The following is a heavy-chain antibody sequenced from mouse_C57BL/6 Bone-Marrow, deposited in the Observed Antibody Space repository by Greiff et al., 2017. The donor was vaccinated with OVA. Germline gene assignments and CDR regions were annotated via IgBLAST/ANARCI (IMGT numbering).Heavy chain of an antibody. V-gene: IGHV14-4*01. CDR1: GSNIKDDY. CDR3: TTCRY. Sequence: VQLQQSGAELVRPGASVKLSCTASGSNIKDDYMHWVKERPEQGLEWIGWIDPENGDTEYASKFQGKATITADTSSQTVYLHLSSLTSEDTAVYYCTTCRYWGQGTTLTVSS. J-gene: IGHJ2*01. CDR2: IDPENGDT.